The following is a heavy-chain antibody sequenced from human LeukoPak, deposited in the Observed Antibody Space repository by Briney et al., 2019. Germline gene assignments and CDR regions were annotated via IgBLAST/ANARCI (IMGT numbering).Heavy chain of an antibody. V-gene: IGHV4-61*09. D-gene: IGHD2-15*01. CDR1: GGSISSGSYY. CDR3: ARILRYYYYYMDV. Sequence: SQTLSLTCTVSGGSISSGSYYWSWIRQPAGTRLEWIGHIYRSGSTNYNPSLKSRVTISVDTSKNQFSLKLSSVTAADTAVYYCARILRYYYYYMDVWGKGTTVTVSS. CDR2: IYRSGST. J-gene: IGHJ6*03.